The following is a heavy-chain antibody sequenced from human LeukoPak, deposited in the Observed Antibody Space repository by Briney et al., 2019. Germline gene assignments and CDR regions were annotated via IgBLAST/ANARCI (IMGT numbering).Heavy chain of an antibody. CDR1: GFTFSNYW. J-gene: IGHJ4*02. D-gene: IGHD1-14*01. CDR3: ARQGHHNFEY. CDR2: IKEDGGEK. Sequence: GGSLRLSCAASGFTFSNYWMSWVRQAPGKGLEWVANIKEDGGEKFYVDSVKGRFTIFRDNAKNSLHLQMNSLRAEDTAVYYCARQGHHNFEYWGQGTLVTVSS. V-gene: IGHV3-7*01.